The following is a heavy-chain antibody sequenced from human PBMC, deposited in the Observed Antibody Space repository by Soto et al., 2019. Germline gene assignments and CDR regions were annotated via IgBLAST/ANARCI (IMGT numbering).Heavy chain of an antibody. CDR3: ASRVGRGYTYGMHFEY. D-gene: IGHD5-18*01. V-gene: IGHV4-31*03. CDR2: IYYSGST. CDR1: GGSISSGGYY. Sequence: QVQLQESGPGLVKPSQTLSLTCTVSGGSISSGGYYWSWIRQHPGKGLEWIGYIYYSGSTHYNPSLKSRVTISVDRSKNQFSLKLSSVTAADTAVYYCASRVGRGYTYGMHFEYWGQGTLVTVTS. J-gene: IGHJ4*02.